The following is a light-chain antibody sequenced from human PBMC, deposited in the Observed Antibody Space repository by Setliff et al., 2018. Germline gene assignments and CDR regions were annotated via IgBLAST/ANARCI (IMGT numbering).Light chain of an antibody. CDR2: DVT. V-gene: IGLV2-14*03. CDR1: SSDVGGYDY. J-gene: IGLJ1*01. Sequence: QSALTQPASVSGSPGQSITFSCTGSSSDVGGYDYVSWYQQHPGKAPKLLIYDVTNRPSGVSNRFSGSKSGNTASLTISGPQAEDEAEYLCSSYTVGSTLSVFGTGTKVTVL. CDR3: SSYTVGSTLSV.